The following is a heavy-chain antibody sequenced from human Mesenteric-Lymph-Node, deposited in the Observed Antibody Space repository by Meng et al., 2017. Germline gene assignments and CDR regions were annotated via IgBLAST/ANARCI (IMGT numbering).Heavy chain of an antibody. CDR2: IYYTGST. V-gene: IGHV4-4*02. J-gene: IGHJ4*02. Sequence: QVQLQESGPGLVKPSGTLSLTCNVSGVPIISTNWWSWVRQPPGKGLEWIGEIYYTGSTNYSPSLESRITISVDTSKNQFSLKLSSVTAADTAVYYWARSDTITRREWGPGTLVTVSS. CDR1: GVPIISTNW. CDR3: ARSDTITRRE. D-gene: IGHD5-12*01.